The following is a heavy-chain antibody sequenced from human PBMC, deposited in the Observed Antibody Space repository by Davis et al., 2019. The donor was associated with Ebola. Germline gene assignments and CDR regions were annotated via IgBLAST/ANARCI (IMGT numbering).Heavy chain of an antibody. Sequence: ESLKISCAASEFTFSSYEMNWVRQAPGKGLEWVANMGYEGETNFNPSLKSRVSMSVDKYRNEFSLRLKSVTAADTAVYYCARDKGGASSDFWGQGILVSVSS. V-gene: IGHV4-59*12. CDR3: ARDKGGASSDF. D-gene: IGHD6-6*01. CDR2: MGYEGET. CDR1: EFTFSSYE. J-gene: IGHJ4*02.